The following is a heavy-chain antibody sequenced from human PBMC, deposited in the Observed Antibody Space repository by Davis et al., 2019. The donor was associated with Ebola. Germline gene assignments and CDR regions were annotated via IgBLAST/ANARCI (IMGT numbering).Heavy chain of an antibody. Sequence: SETLSLTCTVSGGSISSYYWSWIRQPPGKGLEWIGEINHSGSTNYNPSLKSRVTISVDTSKNQFSLKLSSVTAADTAVYYCAREGRNYYGSGSYYNRVSGWFDPWGQGTLVTVSS. J-gene: IGHJ5*02. D-gene: IGHD3-10*01. CDR1: GGSISSYY. CDR3: AREGRNYYGSGSYYNRVSGWFDP. CDR2: INHSGST. V-gene: IGHV4-34*01.